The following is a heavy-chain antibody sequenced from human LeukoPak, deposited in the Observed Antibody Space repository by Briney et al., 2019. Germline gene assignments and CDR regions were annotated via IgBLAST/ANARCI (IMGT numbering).Heavy chain of an antibody. D-gene: IGHD2-2*01. CDR1: GFTFSSYG. J-gene: IGHJ4*02. V-gene: IGHV3-30*03. CDR2: ISYDGSNK. CDR3: AREEYRYFDY. Sequence: GRSLRLSCAASGFTFSSYGMHWVRQAPGKGLEWVAVISYDGSNKYYADSVKGRFTISRDNAKNTLYLQMNSLRAEDTAVYYCAREEYRYFDYWGQGTLVTVSS.